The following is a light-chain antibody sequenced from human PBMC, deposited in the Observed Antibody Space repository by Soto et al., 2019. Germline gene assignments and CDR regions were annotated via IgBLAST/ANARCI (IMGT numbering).Light chain of an antibody. CDR3: SSYAGSNNFV. CDR2: EVS. Sequence: QSALTQPPSASGSPVQSVTISCTGTSSDVGGYNYVSWYQQHPGKAPKLMIYEVSKRPSGVPDRFSGSKSGNTASLTVSVLQSEDEADYYCSSYAGSNNFVFGTWTKLTVL. J-gene: IGLJ1*01. CDR1: SSDVGGYNY. V-gene: IGLV2-8*01.